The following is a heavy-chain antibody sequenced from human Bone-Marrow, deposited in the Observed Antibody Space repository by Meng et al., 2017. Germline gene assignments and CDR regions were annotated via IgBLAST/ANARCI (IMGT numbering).Heavy chain of an antibody. CDR2: MNPNSGNT. CDR1: GYTFTSYD. CDR3: ARTRSYYDFWSGYYPYWYFDL. J-gene: IGHJ2*01. D-gene: IGHD3-3*01. V-gene: IGHV1-8*01. Sequence: ASVKVSCKASGYTFTSYDINWGRQATGQGLEGMGWMNPNSGNTGYAQKFQGRVTMTRNTSISTAYMELSSLRSEETAVYYCARTRSYYDFWSGYYPYWYFDLWGRGTLVTVSS.